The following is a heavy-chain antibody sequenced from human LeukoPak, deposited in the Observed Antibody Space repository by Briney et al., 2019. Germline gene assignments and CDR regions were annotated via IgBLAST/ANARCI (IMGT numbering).Heavy chain of an antibody. CDR3: ARDLSYDSSGYYRNDAFDI. CDR1: GYTFTSYG. V-gene: IGHV1-18*01. CDR2: ISAYNGNT. J-gene: IGHJ3*02. Sequence: GASVKVSCKASGYTFTSYGISWVRQAPGQGLEWMGWISAYNGNTNYAQTLQGRVTMTTDTSTSTAYMELRSLRSDDTSVYYCARDLSYDSSGYYRNDAFDIWGQGTMVTVSS. D-gene: IGHD3-22*01.